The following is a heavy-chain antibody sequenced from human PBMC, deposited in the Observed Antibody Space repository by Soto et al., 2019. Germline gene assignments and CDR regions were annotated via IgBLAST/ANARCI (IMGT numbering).Heavy chain of an antibody. CDR2: IIPMLGIA. V-gene: IGHV1-69*02. CDR3: TIGSWSGEVFDI. CDR1: GGTFSTYS. D-gene: IGHD2-21*01. Sequence: QVQLVQSGAEVKKPGSAVKVSCKDSGGTFSTYSMFWVRQAPGQGLEWMGRIIPMLGIANYAQKFQGRVTXXAXXSTGTAYMELSSLRSEDTALYYCTIGSWSGEVFDIWCQGTMVTVSS. J-gene: IGHJ3*02.